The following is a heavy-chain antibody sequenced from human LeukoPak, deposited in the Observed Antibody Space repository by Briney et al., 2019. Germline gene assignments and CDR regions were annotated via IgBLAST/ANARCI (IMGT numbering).Heavy chain of an antibody. CDR1: GGTFSSYA. J-gene: IGHJ4*02. Sequence: ASVKVSCKASGGTFSSYAISWVRQAPGQGLEWMGRIIPILGIANYAQKFQGRVTITADKSTSTAYMELSSLRSEDTAVYYCARAADEWGSGDYWGQGTLVTVSS. V-gene: IGHV1-69*04. D-gene: IGHD1-26*01. CDR3: ARAADEWGSGDY. CDR2: IIPILGIA.